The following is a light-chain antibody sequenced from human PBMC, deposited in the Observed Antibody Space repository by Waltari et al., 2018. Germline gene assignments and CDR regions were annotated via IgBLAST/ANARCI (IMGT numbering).Light chain of an antibody. Sequence: QSVLTQPPSVSGAPEQSVTIPRPGSSSNVGAAFDLNLYQQLPGAAPKLLIYVNNNRPSGVPDRLSGSKSGTSASLAITGLQADDEADYYCQSYDTSLGGVVFGGGTKLTVL. CDR3: QSYDTSLGGVV. CDR1: SSNVGAAFD. J-gene: IGLJ2*01. V-gene: IGLV1-40*01. CDR2: VNN.